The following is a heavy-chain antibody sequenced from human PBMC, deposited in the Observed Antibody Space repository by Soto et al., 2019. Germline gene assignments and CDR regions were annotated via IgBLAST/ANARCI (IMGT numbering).Heavy chain of an antibody. Sequence: SETLSLTCTVSGGSISSYYWSWIRQPPGKGLEWIGDFYSSGSPHHNPSLKNRVSISEDRSKNEFSLKLSSVTAADTAIYYCAREFYYDSSGIGFDSWGQGTLVTVSS. V-gene: IGHV4-59*01. CDR2: FYSSGSP. CDR1: GGSISSYY. J-gene: IGHJ4*02. D-gene: IGHD3-22*01. CDR3: AREFYYDSSGIGFDS.